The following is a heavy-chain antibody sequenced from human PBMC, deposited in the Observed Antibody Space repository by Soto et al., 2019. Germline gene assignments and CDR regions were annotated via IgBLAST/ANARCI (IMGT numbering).Heavy chain of an antibody. J-gene: IGHJ4*02. CDR1: GGSFSGYY. V-gene: IGHV4-34*01. CDR2: INHSVST. CDR3: ARGGPRGYDFWSGYYFDV. Sequence: SETLSLTCAVYGGSFSGYYWSWIRQPPGKGLEWIGEINHSVSTNYNPSLKSRVTISVDTSKNQFSLKLSSVTAADTAVYYCARGGPRGYDFWSGYYFDVWGQGTLVTVSS. D-gene: IGHD3-3*01.